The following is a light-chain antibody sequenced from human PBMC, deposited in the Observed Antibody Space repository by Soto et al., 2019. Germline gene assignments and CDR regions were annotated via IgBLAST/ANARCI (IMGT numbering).Light chain of an antibody. J-gene: IGLJ2*01. CDR3: FLSYNSAQV. CDR1: TGAVTSGHY. V-gene: IGLV7-46*01. CDR2: DIN. Sequence: QAVVTQEPSLTVSPGGTVTLTCGSSTGAVTSGHYPYWFQQKPGQAPRTLIYDINNKHSWTPARFSGSLLGGKAALTLSGAQPEDEADYYCFLSYNSAQVFGGGTKLTVL.